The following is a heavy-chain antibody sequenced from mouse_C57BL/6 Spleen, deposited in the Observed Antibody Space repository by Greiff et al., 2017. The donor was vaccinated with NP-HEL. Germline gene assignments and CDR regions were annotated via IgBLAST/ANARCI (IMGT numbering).Heavy chain of an antibody. V-gene: IGHV5-6*01. CDR1: GFTFSSYG. Sequence: EVQLVESGGDLVKPGGSLKLSCAASGFTFSSYGMSWVRQTPDKRLEWVATISSGGSYTYYPDSVKGRFTISRDNAKNTLYLQMSSLKSEDTAMYYCARQTPTGKGFDDWGQGTTLTVSS. CDR3: ARQTPTGKGFDD. CDR2: ISSGGSYT. D-gene: IGHD4-1*02. J-gene: IGHJ2*01.